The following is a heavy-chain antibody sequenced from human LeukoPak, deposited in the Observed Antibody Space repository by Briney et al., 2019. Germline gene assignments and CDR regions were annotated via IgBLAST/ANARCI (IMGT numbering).Heavy chain of an antibody. V-gene: IGHV3-15*01. Sequence: GGSLRLSCAASGFTFSNAWMSWVRQAPGKGLEWVGRIKSKTDGGTTDYAAPVKGRFTISRDDSKNTLYLQMNSLKTEDTAVYYCTTCYDILTGYFLFDYWGHGTLVTVSS. J-gene: IGHJ4*01. CDR1: GFTFSNAW. CDR2: IKSKTDGGTT. CDR3: TTCYDILTGYFLFDY. D-gene: IGHD3-9*01.